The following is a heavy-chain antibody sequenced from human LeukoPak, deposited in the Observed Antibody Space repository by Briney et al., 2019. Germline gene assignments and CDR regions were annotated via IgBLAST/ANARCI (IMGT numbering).Heavy chain of an antibody. CDR3: AKDRGSGWAFDY. J-gene: IGHJ4*02. V-gene: IGHV3-23*01. D-gene: IGHD6-19*01. Sequence: PGGSLRLSCAASGFTFSSYAMSWVRQAPGKGLEWVSAISGSGGSTYYADSVKGRFAISRDNSKNTLYLQMNSLRAEDTAVYYCAKDRGSGWAFDYWGQGTLVTVSS. CDR2: ISGSGGST. CDR1: GFTFSSYA.